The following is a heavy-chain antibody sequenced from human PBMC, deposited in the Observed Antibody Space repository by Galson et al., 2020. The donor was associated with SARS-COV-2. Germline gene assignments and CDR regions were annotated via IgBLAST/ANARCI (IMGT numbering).Heavy chain of an antibody. V-gene: IGHV4-31*03. CDR3: ARDLRSGGNSWTVGNYGMDV. Sequence: SETLSLTCTVSGGSISSGGYYWSWIRQHPGKGLEWIGYIYYSGSTYYNPSLKSRVTISVDTSKNQFSLKLSSVTAADTAVYYCARDLRSGGNSWTVGNYGMDVWGQGTTVTVSS. J-gene: IGHJ6*02. CDR1: GGSISSGGYY. D-gene: IGHD2-15*01. CDR2: IYYSGST.